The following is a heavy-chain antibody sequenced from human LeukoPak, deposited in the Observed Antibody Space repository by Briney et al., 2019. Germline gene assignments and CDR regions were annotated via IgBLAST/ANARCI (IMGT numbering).Heavy chain of an antibody. D-gene: IGHD6-19*01. CDR3: ARASSGWAVDLYYFDN. Sequence: GGSLTLSCAASGFTFSSFSMNWVRQAPGKGLEWVSSISSSSSYTYYADSVKGRFTISRDNAKKSLYLQMNSLRAEDTAVYYCARASSGWAVDLYYFDNWGQGTLVAVSS. CDR2: ISSSSSYT. CDR1: GFTFSSFS. J-gene: IGHJ4*02. V-gene: IGHV3-21*01.